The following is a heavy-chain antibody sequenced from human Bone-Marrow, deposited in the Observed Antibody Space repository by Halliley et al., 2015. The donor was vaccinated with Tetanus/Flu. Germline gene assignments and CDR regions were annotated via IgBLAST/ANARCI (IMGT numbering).Heavy chain of an antibody. CDR1: GFTFSNYA. J-gene: IGHJ4*02. CDR3: AKATTAGEDY. D-gene: IGHD4-17*01. Sequence: SLRLSCAASGFTFSNYAMHWVRQAPGKGLEWVADISYDGGHENFAGSVKGRFTISRDNAKNTLFLQMNSLRPVDTAVYYCAKATTAGEDYWGPGTLVTVSS. V-gene: IGHV3-30*18. CDR2: ISYDGGHE.